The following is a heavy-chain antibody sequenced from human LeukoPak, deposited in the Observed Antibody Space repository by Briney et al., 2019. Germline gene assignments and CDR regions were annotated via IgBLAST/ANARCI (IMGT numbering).Heavy chain of an antibody. V-gene: IGHV4-39*07. Sequence: PSETLSLTCTVSGGSTSSSSYYWGWIRQPPGKGLEWIGSIYYSGSTFYNPSLKSRVTISVDTSKNQFSLKLSSVTAAVTAVYYCASDRGESHYYYDSSGYYYWGQGTLVTVSS. CDR3: ASDRGESHYYYDSSGYYY. J-gene: IGHJ4*02. CDR1: GGSTSSSSYY. D-gene: IGHD3-22*01. CDR2: IYYSGST.